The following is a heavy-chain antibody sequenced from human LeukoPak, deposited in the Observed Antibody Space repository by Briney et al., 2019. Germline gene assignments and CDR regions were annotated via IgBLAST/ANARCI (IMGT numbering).Heavy chain of an antibody. CDR1: GFTFGDYA. V-gene: IGHV3-49*03. D-gene: IGHD5-12*01. CDR2: IRSKAYGGTT. J-gene: IGHJ4*02. CDR3: TRDFDGGYDNFDY. Sequence: PGRSLRLSCTASGFTFGDYAMSWFRQAPGQGLEWVGFIRSKAYGGTTEYAASVKGRFTISRDDSKSIAYLQMNSLKTEDTAVYYCTRDFDGGYDNFDYWGQGTLVTVSS.